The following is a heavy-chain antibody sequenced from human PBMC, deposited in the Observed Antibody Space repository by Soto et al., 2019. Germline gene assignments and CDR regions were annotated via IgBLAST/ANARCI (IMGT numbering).Heavy chain of an antibody. CDR2: IWYDGSNK. J-gene: IGHJ6*02. CDR1: GFTFSSYG. D-gene: IGHD6-6*01. V-gene: IGHV3-33*01. CDR3: ARDHAEGYSSFLGWGGGYGMDV. Sequence: GGSLRLSCAASGFTFSSYGMHWVRQAPGKGLEWVAVIWYDGSNKYYADSVKGRFTISRDNSKNTLYLQMNSLRAEDTAVYYCARDHAEGYSSFLGWGGGYGMDVWGQGTTVTVSS.